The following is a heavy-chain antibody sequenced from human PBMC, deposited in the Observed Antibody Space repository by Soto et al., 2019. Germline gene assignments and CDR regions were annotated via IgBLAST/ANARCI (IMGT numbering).Heavy chain of an antibody. J-gene: IGHJ4*02. CDR3: ARWAYDYVWGSYRQGGFFDY. Sequence: QVQLVQSGAEVKKPGSSVKVSCKASGGTFSSYAISWVRQAPGQGLEWMGGIIPIFGTANYAQKFQGRVTITADESTSTAYMELSSLRSDDTAVYYCARWAYDYVWGSYRQGGFFDYWGQGTLVTVSS. CDR2: IIPIFGTA. V-gene: IGHV1-69*01. D-gene: IGHD3-16*02. CDR1: GGTFSSYA.